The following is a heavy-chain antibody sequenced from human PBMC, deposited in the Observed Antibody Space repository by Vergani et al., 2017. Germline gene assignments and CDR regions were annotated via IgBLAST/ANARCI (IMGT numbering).Heavy chain of an antibody. CDR1: GYTFTDYF. CDR2: INPNSGGT. CDR3: ARVGTSSNRDYFDY. J-gene: IGHJ4*02. V-gene: IGHV1-2*02. D-gene: IGHD2-2*01. Sequence: QVQLVQSGAEVKKPGASVKVSCKASGYTFTDYFMHWVRQAPGQGLEWMGWINPNSGGTNYAQKFQGRVTMTRDTSISTAYMELRNLRSDDTAVYYCARVGTSSNRDYFDYCGQGTLVTVSS.